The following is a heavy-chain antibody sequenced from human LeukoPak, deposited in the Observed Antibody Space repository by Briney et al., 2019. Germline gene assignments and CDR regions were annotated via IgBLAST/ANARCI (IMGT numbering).Heavy chain of an antibody. D-gene: IGHD6-13*01. J-gene: IGHJ4*02. V-gene: IGHV1-69*05. CDR1: GGTFSSYA. CDR3: ARDRAYSSRPYYFDY. Sequence: SVKVSCKASGGTFSSYAISWVRQAPGQGLEWMGRIIPIFGTANYAQKFQGRVTITTDESTSTAYMGLSSLRSEDTAVYYCARDRAYSSRPYYFDYWGQGTLVTVSS. CDR2: IIPIFGTA.